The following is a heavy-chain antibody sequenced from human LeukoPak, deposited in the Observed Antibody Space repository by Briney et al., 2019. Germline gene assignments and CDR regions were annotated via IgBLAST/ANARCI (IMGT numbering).Heavy chain of an antibody. CDR1: GFTFSSYG. V-gene: IGHV3-30*02. D-gene: IGHD5-12*01. CDR3: AKADSIVAYFDY. CDR2: IWYDGSNK. Sequence: GGSLRLSCAASGFTFSSYGMHWVRQAPGKGLEWVAVIWYDGSNKYYADSVKGRFTISRDSSKNPLYLQMNSLRAEDTALYYCAKADSIVAYFDYWGQGTLVTVSS. J-gene: IGHJ4*02.